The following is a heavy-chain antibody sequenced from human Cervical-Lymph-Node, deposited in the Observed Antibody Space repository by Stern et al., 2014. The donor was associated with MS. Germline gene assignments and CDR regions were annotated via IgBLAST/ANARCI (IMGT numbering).Heavy chain of an antibody. V-gene: IGHV1-46*03. Sequence: VQLVESGAEVKKPGASVKVSCKASGDTFASYPIHWLRQAPGQGPVWMGLVNPTGGRTTYAQTFQGRVTMTRDTSTRTVYMELSSLRAEDTAMYFCANPLPYANWGQGTRVTVSS. CDR3: ANPLPYAN. CDR2: VNPTGGRT. CDR1: GDTFASYP. J-gene: IGHJ1*01. D-gene: IGHD4-17*01.